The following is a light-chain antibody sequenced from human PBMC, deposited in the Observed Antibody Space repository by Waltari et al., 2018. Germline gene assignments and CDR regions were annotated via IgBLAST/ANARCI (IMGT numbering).Light chain of an antibody. V-gene: IGKV1-39*01. Sequence: DIQMTQSTSSLPASVGDRVTITCRASQRLSRYLNWYQHKAGEAPKVLIFAASSLLSGVPSSVSGSGSGTDFSLTVISLQPEDCSTYYCQQTYTSLPTFGQGTKVEIK. J-gene: IGKJ1*01. CDR2: AAS. CDR1: QRLSRY. CDR3: QQTYTSLPT.